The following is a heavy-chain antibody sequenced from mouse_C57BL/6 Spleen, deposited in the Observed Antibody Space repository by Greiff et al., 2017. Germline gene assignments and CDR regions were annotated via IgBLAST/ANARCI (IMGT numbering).Heavy chain of an antibody. V-gene: IGHV5-16*01. J-gene: IGHJ2*01. CDR1: GFTFSDYY. Sequence: EVKVVESEGGLVQPGSSMKLSCTASGFTFSDYYMAWVRQVPEKGLEWVANINYDGSSTYYLDSLKSRFIISRDNAKNILYLQMSSLKSEDTATYYCARDYDGYYFDYWGQGTTLTVSS. D-gene: IGHD2-3*01. CDR3: ARDYDGYYFDY. CDR2: INYDGSST.